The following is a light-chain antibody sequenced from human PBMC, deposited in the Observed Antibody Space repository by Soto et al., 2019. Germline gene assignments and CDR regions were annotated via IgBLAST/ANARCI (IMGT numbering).Light chain of an antibody. CDR2: KAS. CDR1: QTISSW. CDR3: QHYNSYSEA. Sequence: DIQMTQSPSTLSGSVGDRVTITCRASQTISSWLAWYQQKPGKAPKLLIYKASTLKSGVTSRFSGSGSGTEFTPTISSLQPDDFATYYCQHYNSYSEAFGQGTKVEL. V-gene: IGKV1-5*03. J-gene: IGKJ1*01.